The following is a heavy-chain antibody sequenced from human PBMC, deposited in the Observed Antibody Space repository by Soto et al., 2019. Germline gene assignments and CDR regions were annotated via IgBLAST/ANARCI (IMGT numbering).Heavy chain of an antibody. CDR3: ARVSIAAVAYYYYGMDV. CDR2: ISAYNGNT. Sequence: GASVKVSCKASGYTFTSYGISWVRQAPGQGLEWMGWISAYNGNTNYAQKLQGRVTMTTDTSTSTAYMELRGLRSDDTAVYYCARVSIAAVAYYYYGMDVWGQGTTVTVSS. V-gene: IGHV1-18*04. CDR1: GYTFTSYG. J-gene: IGHJ6*02. D-gene: IGHD6-13*01.